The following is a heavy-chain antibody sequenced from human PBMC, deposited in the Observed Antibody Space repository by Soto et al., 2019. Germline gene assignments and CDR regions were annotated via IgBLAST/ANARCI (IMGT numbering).Heavy chain of an antibody. V-gene: IGHV4-34*01. CDR1: GGSFSGYY. J-gene: IGHJ6*03. Sequence: QVQLQQWGAGLLKPSETLSLTCAVYGGSFSGYYWCWIRQPPGKGLEWIGETNHSGRTNYNPSLKSRVTISVDTSKNQFALKLSSVTAADTAVYYCARAPTTVTTPSYYDYLDVWGKGTTVTVSS. D-gene: IGHD4-17*01. CDR3: ARAPTTVTTPSYYDYLDV. CDR2: TNHSGRT.